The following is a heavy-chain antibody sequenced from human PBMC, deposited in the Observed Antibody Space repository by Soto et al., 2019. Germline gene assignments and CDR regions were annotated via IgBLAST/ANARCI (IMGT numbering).Heavy chain of an antibody. Sequence: QVHLQESGPGLVKPSETLSLTCTFSGGSISSYYWSWIRQHPGKGLEWLGYIYYSGRTNYNPSLMSRVTISVDTAKTQFSVKLSSVTVADTAVYYCARESPHDYGDHEYYFDYWGQGTLVTVSS. CDR3: ARESPHDYGDHEYYFDY. V-gene: IGHV4-59*01. CDR2: IYYSGRT. J-gene: IGHJ4*02. CDR1: GGSISSYY. D-gene: IGHD4-17*01.